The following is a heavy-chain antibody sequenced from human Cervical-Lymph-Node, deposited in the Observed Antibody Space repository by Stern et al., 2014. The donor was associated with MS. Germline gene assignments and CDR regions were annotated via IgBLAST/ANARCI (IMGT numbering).Heavy chain of an antibody. CDR2: IYPRDSDT. J-gene: IGHJ4*02. CDR3: GRHGGFNYGTDPTFDN. D-gene: IGHD5-18*01. Sequence: EVQLVESGAVVRKPGESLKISCKGSGYSFNTYWIVWVRQMPGKGLEGMGGIYPRDSDTRYSPSFQGQVTISADKSTSTAYLQWSSLKASDTAMYYCGRHGGFNYGTDPTFDNWCQGTVVTVSS. CDR1: GYSFNTYW. V-gene: IGHV5-51*01.